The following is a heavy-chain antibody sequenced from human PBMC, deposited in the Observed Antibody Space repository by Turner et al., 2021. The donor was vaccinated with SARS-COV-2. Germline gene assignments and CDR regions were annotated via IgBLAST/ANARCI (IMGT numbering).Heavy chain of an antibody. D-gene: IGHD6-19*01. CDR1: GFTFSNYS. V-gene: IGHV3-30*18. Sequence: QVQLVESGGGVVQPGWSLRLSGAAAGFTFSNYSMHWVRQAPGKGLEWVAVSSYDGSNKYYADAVKGRFTISRDNSRNTLFLQMNSLRAEETAVYYCAKDQFRSGWVEDDAFDIWGQGTMVTVSS. CDR2: SSYDGSNK. CDR3: AKDQFRSGWVEDDAFDI. J-gene: IGHJ3*02.